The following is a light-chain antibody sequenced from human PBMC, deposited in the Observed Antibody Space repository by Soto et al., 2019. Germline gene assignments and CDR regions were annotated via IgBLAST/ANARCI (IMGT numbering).Light chain of an antibody. CDR3: LQHNSHPPLT. CDR1: QGIRND. Sequence: DIQMTQSPSSLSASVGDRVTITCRASQGIRNDLSWYQQKPGKAPKRLIYAASSLQSGVPSRFSGSGSGTEFTLTISSLQPEDFATYYCLQHNSHPPLTFGGGTKVEIK. CDR2: AAS. J-gene: IGKJ4*01. V-gene: IGKV1-17*01.